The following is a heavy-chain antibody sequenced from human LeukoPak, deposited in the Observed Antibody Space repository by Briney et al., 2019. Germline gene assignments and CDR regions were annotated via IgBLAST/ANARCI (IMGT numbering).Heavy chain of an antibody. Sequence: GGSLRLSCAASGFTFSSYGMHWVRQAPGKGLEWVAVISYDGSNKYYADSVKGRFTISRDNSKNTLYLQMNSLRAEDTAVYYCAKDLREEAAVADYWGQGTLVTVSS. D-gene: IGHD6-13*01. V-gene: IGHV3-30*18. CDR1: GFTFSSYG. CDR3: AKDLREEAAVADY. J-gene: IGHJ4*02. CDR2: ISYDGSNK.